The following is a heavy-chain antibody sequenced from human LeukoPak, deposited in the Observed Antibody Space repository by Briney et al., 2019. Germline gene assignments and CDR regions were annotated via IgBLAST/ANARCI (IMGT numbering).Heavy chain of an antibody. D-gene: IGHD6-19*01. CDR1: GFTFSSYG. V-gene: IGHV3-23*01. J-gene: IGHJ4*02. CDR2: ISGSGGST. CDR3: AKASGWVQGNFDY. Sequence: PGGTLRLSCAASGFTFSSYGMSWVRQAPGKGLEWVSAISGSGGSTYYADSVKGRFTISRDNSKNTLYLQMNSLRAEDTAVYYCAKASGWVQGNFDYWGQGTLVTVSS.